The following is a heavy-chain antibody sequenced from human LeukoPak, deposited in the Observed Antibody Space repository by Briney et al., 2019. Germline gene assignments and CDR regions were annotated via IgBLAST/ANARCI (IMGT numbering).Heavy chain of an antibody. D-gene: IGHD2-2*01. CDR2: ISSSTGNT. CDR3: VRLPLGYCSSTSCLD. CDR1: GYNFNTYG. Sequence: GASGKVSCKAPGYNFNTYGISWVRQAPGQGLEWMGWISSSTGNTKYAQKLQDRVTMTTHTSTSTAYLYLRNLRSDDTAVYYCVRLPLGYCSSTSCLDWGQGTLVTVSS. J-gene: IGHJ4*02. V-gene: IGHV1-18*01.